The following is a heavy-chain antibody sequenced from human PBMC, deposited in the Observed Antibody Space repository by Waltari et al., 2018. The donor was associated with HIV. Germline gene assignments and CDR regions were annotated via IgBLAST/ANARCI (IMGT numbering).Heavy chain of an antibody. CDR1: GFPFRRNY. V-gene: IGHV3-53*01. J-gene: IGHJ4*02. CDR3: ATGDYYDSRGYYSADY. CDR2: IYSGGST. D-gene: IGHD3-22*01. Sequence: VHLLESGGVLFQTGGSLTLPSAVPGFPFRRNYTRWVRQAPGKGLEWVSVIYSGGSTSYADSVKGRFTISRDISKNTLYLQMDSLRAEDTAVYYCATGDYYDSRGYYSADYWGQGTLVTVSS.